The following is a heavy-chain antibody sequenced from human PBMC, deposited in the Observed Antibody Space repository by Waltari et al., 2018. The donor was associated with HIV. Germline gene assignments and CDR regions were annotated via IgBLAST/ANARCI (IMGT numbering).Heavy chain of an antibody. J-gene: IGHJ4*02. CDR3: ARKSDFDY. CDR2: ISPDGSQS. Sequence: EVQLVQSGVGLVRPGGSFRLSCEGSGLTFSSYWMNWVCQVSGSGLERVAYISPDGSQSYYADFVKGRFTISRDNAKSSVYLEMNSLRADDTAMYFCARKSDFDYWGRGTQVTVSS. CDR1: GLTFSSYW. V-gene: IGHV3-7*01.